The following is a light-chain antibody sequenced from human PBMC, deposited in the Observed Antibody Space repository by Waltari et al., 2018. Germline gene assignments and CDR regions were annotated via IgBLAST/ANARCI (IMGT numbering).Light chain of an antibody. V-gene: IGLV8-61*01. J-gene: IGLJ3*02. CDR2: STT. CDR1: SGSVSTGSY. Sequence: QTVVTQEPSFSVSPGGTVTLTCGLNSGSVSTGSYPSWYQQPPGQAPRTLIYSTTTRSSGVPDRFSGSIRRNKAALTITGAQADDESHYFCALYMGSGIWVFGGGTKLTVL. CDR3: ALYMGSGIWV.